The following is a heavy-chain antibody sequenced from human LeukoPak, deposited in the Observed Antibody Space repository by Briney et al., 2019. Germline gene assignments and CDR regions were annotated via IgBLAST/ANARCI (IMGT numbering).Heavy chain of an antibody. V-gene: IGHV4-59*12. J-gene: IGHJ4*02. Sequence: SETLSLTCIVSGGSIGSYYWSWIRQSPVKGLEWIGYIYYSGTTNYNPSLKSRVTTSVDKSKNQFSLKLSSVTAADTAVYYCASERIGYFQYWGQGTLVTVSS. CDR3: ASERIGYFQY. CDR2: IYYSGTT. D-gene: IGHD3-9*01. CDR1: GGSIGSYY.